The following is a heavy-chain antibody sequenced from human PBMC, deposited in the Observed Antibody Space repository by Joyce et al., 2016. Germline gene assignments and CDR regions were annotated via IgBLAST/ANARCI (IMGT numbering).Heavy chain of an antibody. D-gene: IGHD3-22*01. CDR3: AKGVSGAYYDRSGYYFILDYFDY. J-gene: IGHJ4*02. V-gene: IGHV3-23*01. Sequence: EVHLLESGGALVQPGGSLRLSCAASGFIFSNYAMTWVRQDPGKGLEWVSSINDRGDTTYYADSVKGRFTLSRDNSKNNLYLQMNSLRAEDSAIYYCAKGVSGAYYDRSGYYFILDYFDYWGPGTLVTVSS. CDR2: INDRGDTT. CDR1: GFIFSNYA.